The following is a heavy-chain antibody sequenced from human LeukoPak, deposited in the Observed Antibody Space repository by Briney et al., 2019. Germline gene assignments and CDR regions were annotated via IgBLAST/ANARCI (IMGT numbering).Heavy chain of an antibody. CDR1: GGSISSYY. CDR2: IYYSGST. CDR3: ARLRAVGTSSDY. D-gene: IGHD1-7*01. V-gene: IGHV4-59*08. Sequence: SETLSLTCTVSGGSISSYYWSWIRKPPGKGLEWIGYIYYSGSTNYNPSLKSRVTILVDMSKNQFSLKLSSVTAADTAVYYCARLRAVGTSSDYWGQGTQVTVSS. J-gene: IGHJ4*02.